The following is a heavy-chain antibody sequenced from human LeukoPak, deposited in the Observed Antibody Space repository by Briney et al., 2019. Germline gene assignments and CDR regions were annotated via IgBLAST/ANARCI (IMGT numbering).Heavy chain of an antibody. Sequence: SETLSLTCTVSGGSISSYYWSWIRQPPGKGLEWIGYIYYSGSTNYNPSLKSRVTISVDTSKNQFSLKLSSVTAADTAVYYCARVVDYDSSGCFRYYFDYWGQGTLVTVSS. CDR3: ARVVDYDSSGCFRYYFDY. J-gene: IGHJ4*02. CDR2: IYYSGST. CDR1: GGSISSYY. D-gene: IGHD3-22*01. V-gene: IGHV4-59*01.